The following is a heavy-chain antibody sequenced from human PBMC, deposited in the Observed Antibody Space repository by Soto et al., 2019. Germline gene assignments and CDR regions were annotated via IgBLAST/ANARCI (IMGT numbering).Heavy chain of an antibody. V-gene: IGHV1-3*04. CDR1: GYTFTTHA. CDR2: INTANGDT. J-gene: IGHJ4*02. Sequence: QVQLVQSGAEVKKPGASVKVSCKASGYTFTTHAMHWVRQAPGQRLEWMGWINTANGDTKYSQKFQGRVTITSDTSANTAYMELNSLRSEDTAVYYCARPYYFASGSYYSFDYWGQGTLVTVSS. D-gene: IGHD3-10*01. CDR3: ARPYYFASGSYYSFDY.